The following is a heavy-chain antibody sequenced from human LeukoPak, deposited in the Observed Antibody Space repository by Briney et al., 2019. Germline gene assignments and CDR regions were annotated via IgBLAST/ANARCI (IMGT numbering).Heavy chain of an antibody. CDR3: ARAGGTSWADY. CDR1: GFTFRDYW. CDR2: VKQDGTEK. Sequence: GGSLRLTCEASGFTFRDYWMTWVRQAPGKGLEWVANVKQDGTEKFYVDSVKGRFTISRDNGKNSLYLQMNSLRVEDTAIYYCARAGGTSWADYWGQGTLVTVSS. V-gene: IGHV3-7*01. D-gene: IGHD6-13*01. J-gene: IGHJ4*02.